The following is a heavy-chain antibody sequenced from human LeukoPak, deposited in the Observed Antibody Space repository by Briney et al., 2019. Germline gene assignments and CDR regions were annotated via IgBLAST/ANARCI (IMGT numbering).Heavy chain of an antibody. V-gene: IGHV4-31*03. Sequence: TPSQTLSLTCTVSGGSISSGGYYWSWIRQHPGKGLEWIGYIYYSGSTYYNPSLKSRVTISVDTSKNQFSLKLNSVTAADTAVYYCARAGYSYGSYFDYWGQGTLVTVSS. CDR2: IYYSGST. J-gene: IGHJ4*02. CDR1: GGSISSGGYY. D-gene: IGHD5-18*01. CDR3: ARAGYSYGSYFDY.